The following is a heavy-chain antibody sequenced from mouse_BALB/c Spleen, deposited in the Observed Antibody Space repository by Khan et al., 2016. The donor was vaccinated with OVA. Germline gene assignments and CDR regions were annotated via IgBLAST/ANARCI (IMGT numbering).Heavy chain of an antibody. V-gene: IGHV3-2*02. CDR3: SRGNYYGYAIDY. D-gene: IGHD1-1*01. Sequence: EVQLQESGPGLVKPFQSLSLTCTVTGYSITSNYAWNWIRQFPGNKLEWVGYISYSGSTSYNPSLKSRISITREPSKNQLFLQLNSVTTEDTATYDCSRGNYYGYAIDYWGQGTSVTVSA. CDR2: ISYSGST. CDR1: GYSITSNYA. J-gene: IGHJ4*01.